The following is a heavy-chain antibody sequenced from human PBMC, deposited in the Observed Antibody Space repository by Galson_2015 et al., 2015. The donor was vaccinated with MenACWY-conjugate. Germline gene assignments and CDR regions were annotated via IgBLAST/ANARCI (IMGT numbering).Heavy chain of an antibody. Sequence: WDDDKFYSTSLKTRLTISKDTSKTQVVLTMTNMDPVDTATYYCARDVDTAMGYYFDYWGQGTLVTVSS. CDR2: WDDDK. D-gene: IGHD5-18*01. CDR3: ARDVDTAMGYYFDY. J-gene: IGHJ4*02. V-gene: IGHV2-70*04.